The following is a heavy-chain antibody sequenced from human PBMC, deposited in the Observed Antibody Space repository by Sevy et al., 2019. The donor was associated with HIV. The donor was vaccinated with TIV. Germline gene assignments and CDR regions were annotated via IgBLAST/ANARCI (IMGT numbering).Heavy chain of an antibody. CDR1: GFTVGSNY. CDR3: ASITMVRGVTRYYYYYTDV. D-gene: IGHD3-10*01. CDR2: IYSGGSP. Sequence: GGSLRLSCAASGFTVGSNYMSWVRQAPGKGLEWVSVIYSGGSPYYADSVKGRFTISRDNSKNTLYLQMNSLRVEDTAVYYCASITMVRGVTRYYYYYTDVWGKGTTVTVSS. V-gene: IGHV3-53*01. J-gene: IGHJ6*03.